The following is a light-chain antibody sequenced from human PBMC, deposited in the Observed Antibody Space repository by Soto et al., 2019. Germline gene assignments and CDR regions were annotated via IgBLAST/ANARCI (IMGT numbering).Light chain of an antibody. CDR2: GAS. CDR1: QSIGTK. V-gene: IGKV3-15*01. J-gene: IGKJ1*01. CDR3: QQYRNWTRT. Sequence: EIVMTQFPATLSKSPGESATFSCRASQSIGTKLAWYQKKPGQAPRLLIYGASTRATDMPGRFSGRGSGTEFNLTISRLQSEDYAVYECQQYRNWTRTFGQGTKVDIK.